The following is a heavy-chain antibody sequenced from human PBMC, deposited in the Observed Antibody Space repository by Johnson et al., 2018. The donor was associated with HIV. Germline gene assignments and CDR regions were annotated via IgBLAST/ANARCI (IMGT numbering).Heavy chain of an antibody. CDR3: AKDGNDILTGQGPDGFDV. Sequence: QVQLVEFGGGLVQPGGSLRLSCAASGFTFSTYAMHWVRQTPGKGLEWVAIISYDGSNIYYADSVKGRFTISRDNSKNTLNLQLNGLRPEDTALYYCAKDGNDILTGQGPDGFDVWGQGTMVTVSS. V-gene: IGHV3-30*04. CDR1: GFTFSTYA. J-gene: IGHJ3*01. D-gene: IGHD3-9*01. CDR2: ISYDGSNI.